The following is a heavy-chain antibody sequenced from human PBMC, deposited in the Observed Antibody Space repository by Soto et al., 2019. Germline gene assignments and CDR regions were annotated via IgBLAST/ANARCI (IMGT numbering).Heavy chain of an antibody. CDR1: GYTLTELS. D-gene: IGHD3-3*01. V-gene: IGHV1-24*01. CDR2: FDPEDGET. Sequence: QVQLVQSGAEVKKPGASVKVSCKVSGYTLTELSMHWVRQAPGKGLEWMGGFDPEDGETIYAQKFQGRGTMTEETYTDTGNMELSSLRSEDTAVDYCATAQTITIFGGALFIWGQGTLVTVSS. J-gene: IGHJ4*02. CDR3: ATAQTITIFGGALFI.